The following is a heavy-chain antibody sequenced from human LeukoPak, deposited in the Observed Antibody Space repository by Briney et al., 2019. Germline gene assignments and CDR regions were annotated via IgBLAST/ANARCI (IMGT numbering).Heavy chain of an antibody. D-gene: IGHD5-12*01. CDR2: ISSSSSYI. Sequence: GGSLRLSCAASGFTFSSYSMNWVRQAPGKGLEWVSSISSSSSYIYYADSVKGRFTISRDNAKNSLYLQMNSLRAEDTAVYYCARDGWGRFMVANFYPFWGQGTLVTVSS. J-gene: IGHJ4*02. V-gene: IGHV3-21*01. CDR3: ARDGWGRFMVANFYPF. CDR1: GFTFSSYS.